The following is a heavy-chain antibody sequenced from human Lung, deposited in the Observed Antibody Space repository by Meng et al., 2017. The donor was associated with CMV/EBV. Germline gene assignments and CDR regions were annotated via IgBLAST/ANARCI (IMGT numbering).Heavy chain of an antibody. V-gene: IGHV1-69*02. J-gene: IGHJ4*02. CDR2: IIPILGIA. D-gene: IGHD6-19*01. CDR3: ARARSSGWYLAYYFDY. CDR1: GGTFSSYT. Sequence: SVKVSCKASGGTFSSYTISWVRQAPGQGLEWMGRIIPILGIANYAQKFQGRVTITANKSTSTAYMELSSLRSEDTAVYYCARARSSGWYLAYYFDYWGQRXLVTVSS.